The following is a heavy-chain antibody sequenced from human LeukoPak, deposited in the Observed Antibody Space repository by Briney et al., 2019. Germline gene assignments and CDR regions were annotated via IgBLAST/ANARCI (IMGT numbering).Heavy chain of an antibody. D-gene: IGHD5-18*01. Sequence: GGSLRLSCAASGFTFSSYEMNWVRQAPGKGLEWVSYISSGGSTIYYADSVKGRFTISRDNAKNSLYLQMNSLRAGDTAVYYCARGRYSYPDYWGQGTLVTVSS. V-gene: IGHV3-48*03. CDR3: ARGRYSYPDY. J-gene: IGHJ4*02. CDR1: GFTFSSYE. CDR2: ISSGGSTI.